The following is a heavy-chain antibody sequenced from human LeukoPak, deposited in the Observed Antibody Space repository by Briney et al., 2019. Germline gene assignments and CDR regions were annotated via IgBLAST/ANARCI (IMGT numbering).Heavy chain of an antibody. V-gene: IGHV1-3*01. CDR3: ARAPITMVRGAYEGRSYGMDI. D-gene: IGHD3-10*01. CDR2: INAGNGNT. J-gene: IGHJ6*04. Sequence: ASVKVSCKASGYTFTSYAMHWVRQAPGQRLEWMGWINAGNGNTKYSQKFQGRVTITRDTSASTAYMELSSLRSEDTAVYYCARAPITMVRGAYEGRSYGMDIWGKGTTVTVSS. CDR1: GYTFTSYA.